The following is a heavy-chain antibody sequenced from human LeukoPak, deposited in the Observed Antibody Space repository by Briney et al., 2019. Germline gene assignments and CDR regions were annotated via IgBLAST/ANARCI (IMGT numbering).Heavy chain of an antibody. CDR2: ISYDGSNK. Sequence: PGRSLRLSCAASGFTFSSYGTHWVRQAPGKGLEWVAVISYDGSNKYYADSVKGRFTISRDNSKNTLYLQMNSLRAEDTAVYYCAKELSSGWYYFDYWGQGTLVTVSS. D-gene: IGHD6-19*01. V-gene: IGHV3-30*18. J-gene: IGHJ4*02. CDR1: GFTFSSYG. CDR3: AKELSSGWYYFDY.